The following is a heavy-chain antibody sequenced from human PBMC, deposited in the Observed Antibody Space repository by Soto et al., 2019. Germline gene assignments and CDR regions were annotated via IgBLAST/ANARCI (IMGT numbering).Heavy chain of an antibody. V-gene: IGHV3-74*01. Sequence: PGVSLRLSCAAAGFAFSRCAMSWVRQAPGKGLEWVSRIKGDGSTTNYADSVKGRFTISRDNAKNMLYLQMNSLRAEDTAVYNCQREFRKGGYWGLGTLVTVSS. J-gene: IGHJ4*02. CDR3: QREFRKGGY. D-gene: IGHD2-21*01. CDR2: IKGDGSTT. CDR1: GFAFSRCA.